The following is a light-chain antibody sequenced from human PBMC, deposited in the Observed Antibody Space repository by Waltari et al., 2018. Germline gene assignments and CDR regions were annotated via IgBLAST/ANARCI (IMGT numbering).Light chain of an antibody. CDR2: AAS. CDR3: QPSYSTPPLT. V-gene: IGKV1-39*01. CDR1: QSISTY. J-gene: IGKJ4*01. Sequence: DIQMTQSPSSLSASVGDRVTITCRASQSISTYLNWYQQKLGKAPKLLIYAASSLQSGVPSRVSGSGSGTDFTLTISSLQPEDFATYYCQPSYSTPPLTFGGGTKVEIK.